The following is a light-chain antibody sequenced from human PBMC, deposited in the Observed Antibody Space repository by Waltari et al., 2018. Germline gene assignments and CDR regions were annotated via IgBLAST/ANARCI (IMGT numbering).Light chain of an antibody. J-gene: IGKJ3*01. CDR3: QQYYSPPFT. CDR2: LAS. V-gene: IGKV4-1*01. CDR1: QSILHSPSKKNH. Sequence: DIVMTPSPDSLAVSLGERATIHCKPSQSILHSPSKKNHIAWYQQKPGQPPNLLIYLASTRESGVPDRFSGSGSGTDFTLTISSLQAEDVAVYYCQQYYSPPFTFGPGTKVDRK.